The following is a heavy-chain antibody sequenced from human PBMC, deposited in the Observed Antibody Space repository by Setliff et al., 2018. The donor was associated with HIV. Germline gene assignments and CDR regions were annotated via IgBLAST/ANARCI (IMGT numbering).Heavy chain of an antibody. CDR2: IYYTGST. CDR3: ARETRSGWYDLAY. J-gene: IGHJ4*02. CDR1: GGSISNHY. V-gene: IGHV4-59*11. D-gene: IGHD6-19*01. Sequence: SETLSLTCSVSGGSISNHYWSWIRQPPGKGLEWIGYIYYTGSTNYNPSLRGRVTISVDTSKKQFSLKLSSVTAADTAVYFCARETRSGWYDLAYWGQGALVTVSS.